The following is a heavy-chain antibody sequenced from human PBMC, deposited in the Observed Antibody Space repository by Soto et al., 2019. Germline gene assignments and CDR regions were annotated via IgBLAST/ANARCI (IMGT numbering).Heavy chain of an antibody. J-gene: IGHJ4*02. CDR3: AAQPGGGGY. V-gene: IGHV3-53*01. CDR1: GFTVSNNY. D-gene: IGHD3-10*01. CDR2: IYSGGYT. Sequence: EVQLVESGGGLIQPGGSLRLSCAVSGFTVSNNYMSWVRQAPGKGLEGVSVIYSGGYTAYGDSVKGRFTISRDNSKTQIYLKRNSRGAEGRALYYWAAQPGGGGYWGQGTLVTVSS.